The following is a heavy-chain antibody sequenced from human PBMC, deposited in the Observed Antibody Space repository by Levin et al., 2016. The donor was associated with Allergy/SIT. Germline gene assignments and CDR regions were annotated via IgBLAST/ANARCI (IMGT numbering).Heavy chain of an antibody. CDR3: AKALTTLGISDRWDFQH. V-gene: IGHV3-7*03. CDR2: IKQDGSDK. CDR1: GFSFSGYW. J-gene: IGHJ1*01. D-gene: IGHD3-3*01. Sequence: GESLKISCAASGFSFSGYWMSWVRQAPGKGLEWVANIKQDGSDKYYVDSVKGRFTISRDNSKNTLYVQMNRLKDEDTAVYYCAKALTTLGISDRWDFQHWGQGTLVTVSS.